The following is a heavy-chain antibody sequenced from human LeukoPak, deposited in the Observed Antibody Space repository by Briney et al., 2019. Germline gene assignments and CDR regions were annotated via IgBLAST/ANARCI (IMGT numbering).Heavy chain of an antibody. V-gene: IGHV3-21*04. CDR1: AFTFSTYS. Sequence: GGSLRLSCAASAFTFSTYSMNWVRQAPGKGLEWVSSISSGSSYKYYADSVKGRFTIFRDNAKNSLYLQMNSLRAEDTAVYYCAKAYTYYYDSSGYYFDYWGQGTLVTVSS. D-gene: IGHD3-22*01. CDR3: AKAYTYYYDSSGYYFDY. CDR2: ISSGSSYK. J-gene: IGHJ4*02.